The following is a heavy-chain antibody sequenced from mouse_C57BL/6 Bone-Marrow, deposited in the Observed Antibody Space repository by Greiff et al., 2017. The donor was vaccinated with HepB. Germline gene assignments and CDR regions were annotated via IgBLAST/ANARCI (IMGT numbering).Heavy chain of an antibody. Sequence: QVQLKQPGAELVKPGASVKMSCKASGYTFTSYWITWVKQRPGQGLEWIGDIYPGSGSTNYNEKFKSKATLTVDTSSSTAYMQLSSLTSEDSAVYYCALRDGSSYNFDYWGQGTTLTVSS. CDR3: ALRDGSSYNFDY. V-gene: IGHV1-55*01. D-gene: IGHD1-1*01. CDR2: IYPGSGST. J-gene: IGHJ2*01. CDR1: GYTFTSYW.